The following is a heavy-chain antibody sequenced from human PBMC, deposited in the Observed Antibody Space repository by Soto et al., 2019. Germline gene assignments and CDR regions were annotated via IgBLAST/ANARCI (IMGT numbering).Heavy chain of an antibody. CDR2: IGPYIGKT. CDR3: ARCYCSVGSCFTCWHFDL. V-gene: IGHV1-18*01. D-gene: IGHD6-19*01. J-gene: IGHJ2*01. CDR1: GYIFNNYG. Sequence: QGQLVQSGAEVRKPGASVKVSCQASGYIFNNYGLSWVRQVPGLGLGWVGWIGPYIGKTDYAQKFRDRVTMTADPSTNTAYVELRSLTSDDSAFYYCARCYCSVGSCFTCWHFDLWGRGTLVTVSS.